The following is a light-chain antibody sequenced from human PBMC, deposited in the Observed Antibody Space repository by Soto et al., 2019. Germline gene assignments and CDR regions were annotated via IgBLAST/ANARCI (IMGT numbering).Light chain of an antibody. V-gene: IGKV1-5*03. CDR1: QSISSY. CDR2: KAS. Sequence: DIQLTQSPSSLSASVGDRVTITCRASQSISSYLNWYQQKPGKATKLLIYKASSLESGVPSRVSGSGSGTEFTLTISSLQPDDFATYYCQQYNSYSQTFGQGTKVDIK. J-gene: IGKJ1*01. CDR3: QQYNSYSQT.